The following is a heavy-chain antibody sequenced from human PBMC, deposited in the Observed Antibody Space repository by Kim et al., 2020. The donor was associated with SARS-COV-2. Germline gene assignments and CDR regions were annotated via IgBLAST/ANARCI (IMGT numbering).Heavy chain of an antibody. CDR2: IKKDGSEK. Sequence: GGSLRLSCVASGITFSRYWMSWVRQAPGKGLEWVANIKKDGSEKYYADSVKGRFTISRDNAENSLYLQMNSLRAEDTAMYYCATDYYDGSGYYFAFDIWGQGTMVTVSS. J-gene: IGHJ3*02. CDR3: ATDYYDGSGYYFAFDI. CDR1: GITFSRYW. D-gene: IGHD3-22*01. V-gene: IGHV3-7*03.